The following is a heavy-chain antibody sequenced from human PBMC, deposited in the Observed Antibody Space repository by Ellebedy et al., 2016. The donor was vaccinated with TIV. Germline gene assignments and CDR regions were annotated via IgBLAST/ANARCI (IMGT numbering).Heavy chain of an antibody. D-gene: IGHD4-23*01. J-gene: IGHJ5*02. CDR2: ISPTGDSI. CDR1: GSTFKTST. V-gene: IGHV3-21*06. CDR3: ATAGDASGYSFRGSWFDP. Sequence: GESLKISCVASGSTFKTSTMNWVRQAPGKGLEWVSYISPTGDSIHYADSVKGRFTISRDNANNSLYLQMNVLRADDTAVYYCATAGDASGYSFRGSWFDPWGQGTLVTVSS.